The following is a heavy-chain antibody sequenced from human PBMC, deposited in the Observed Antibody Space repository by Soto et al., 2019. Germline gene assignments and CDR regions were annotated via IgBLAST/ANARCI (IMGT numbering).Heavy chain of an antibody. D-gene: IGHD3-22*01. V-gene: IGHV4-39*01. Sequence: SETLSLTCTVSGGSISSSSYYWGWIRQPPGKGLEWIGSIYYSGSTYYNPSLKSRVTISVDTSKNQFSLKLSSVTAADTAVYYCARKYYYDSSGYYYWGQGTLVTVSS. CDR3: ARKYYYDSSGYYY. CDR2: IYYSGST. J-gene: IGHJ4*02. CDR1: GGSISSSSYY.